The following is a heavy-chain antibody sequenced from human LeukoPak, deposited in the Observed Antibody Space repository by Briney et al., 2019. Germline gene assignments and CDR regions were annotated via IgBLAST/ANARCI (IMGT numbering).Heavy chain of an antibody. J-gene: IGHJ5*02. D-gene: IGHD3-3*01. CDR3: AKDRTGREWLFQNWFDP. CDR2: ISGSGGST. V-gene: IGHV3-23*01. Sequence: PLGGSLSLSCAASGFTFSSYAMSWVRQAPGKGLEWVSAISGSGGSTYYADSVKGRFTISRDNSKNTLYLQMNSLRAEDTAVYYCAKDRTGREWLFQNWFDPWGQGTLVTVSS. CDR1: GFTFSSYA.